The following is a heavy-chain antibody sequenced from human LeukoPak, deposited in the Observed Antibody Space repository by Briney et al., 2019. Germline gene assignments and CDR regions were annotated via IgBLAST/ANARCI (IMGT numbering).Heavy chain of an antibody. CDR2: IKQDGGEK. CDR3: ARGRAMVHY. J-gene: IGHJ4*02. Sequence: VGSLRLSCAASGFTFSSYWMSWVRQAPGKGREWGANIKQDGGEKYYVESVRGRVSISRDNAKSSRFIQMKRLRAKDTDVYYCARGRAMVHYWGQGTLVTVSS. CDR1: GFTFSSYW. V-gene: IGHV3-7*01. D-gene: IGHD5-18*01.